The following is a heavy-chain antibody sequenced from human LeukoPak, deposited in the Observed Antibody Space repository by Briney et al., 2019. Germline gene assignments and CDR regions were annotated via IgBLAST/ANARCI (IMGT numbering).Heavy chain of an antibody. D-gene: IGHD2-2*01. CDR3: ARVVAPGYFDY. J-gene: IGHJ4*02. CDR1: GFTFSDYY. V-gene: IGHV3-11*01. Sequence: GGSLRLTCAASGFTFSDYYMSWIRQAPGKGLEWVSYISSSGSTIYYADSVKGRFTISRDNAKNSLYLQMNSLRAEDTAVYYCARVVAPGYFDYWGQGTLVTVSS. CDR2: ISSSGSTI.